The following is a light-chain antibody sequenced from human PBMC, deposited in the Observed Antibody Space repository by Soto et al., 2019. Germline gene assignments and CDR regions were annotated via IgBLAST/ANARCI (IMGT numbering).Light chain of an antibody. CDR2: GAS. CDR1: QSVSTSY. V-gene: IGKV3-20*01. J-gene: IGKJ5*01. CDR3: QQYDSSPFT. Sequence: EIVLTQSPATLSFSPPERDTLXCTTSQSVSTSYLAWYQQKPGQSPRLLIYGASNRATGIPDRFSGSESGTDFTLTISRLEPEDFAVYYCQQYDSSPFTFGQGTRLEIK.